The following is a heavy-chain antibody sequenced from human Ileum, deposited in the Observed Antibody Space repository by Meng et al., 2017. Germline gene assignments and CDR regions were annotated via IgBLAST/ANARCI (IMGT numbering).Heavy chain of an antibody. J-gene: IGHJ4*02. CDR2: IHHSGRT. CDR3: VRGPARETHDFDY. CDR1: GGSFNDYY. D-gene: IGHD1-26*01. Sequence: QVQQNLWGAGLFKPSETLSLTCAVFGGSFNDYYWSWVRQSPGKGLEWIGQIHHSGRTNYKSSLERRVTISVDTSKSQFSLKLTSVTAADTAMYYCVRGPARETHDFDYWGQGALVTVSS. V-gene: IGHV4-34*01.